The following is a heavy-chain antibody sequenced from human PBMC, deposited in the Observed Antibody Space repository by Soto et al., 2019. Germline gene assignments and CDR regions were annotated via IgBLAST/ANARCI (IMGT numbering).Heavy chain of an antibody. CDR1: GYTFTSYG. V-gene: IGHV1-18*01. Sequence: GASVKVSCKASGYTFTSYGISWVRQAPGQGLEWMGWISAYNGNTNYAQKLQGRVTMTTDTSTSTAYMELRSLRSDDTAVYYCARDRIVFIAAAGFNYYGMDVWGQGTTVTVSS. D-gene: IGHD6-13*01. CDR3: ARDRIVFIAAAGFNYYGMDV. J-gene: IGHJ6*02. CDR2: ISAYNGNT.